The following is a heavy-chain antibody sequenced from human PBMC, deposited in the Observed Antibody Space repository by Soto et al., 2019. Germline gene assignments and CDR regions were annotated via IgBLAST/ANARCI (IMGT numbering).Heavy chain of an antibody. V-gene: IGHV1-24*01. CDR2: FDPEDGET. CDR3: ATPRRASDSSGYSFDY. Sequence: GASVKVSCKVSGYTLTELSMHWVRQAPGKGLEWMGGFDPEDGETIYAQKFQGRVTMTEDASTDTAYMELSSLRSEDTAVYYCATPRRASDSSGYSFDYQGQGPMGTVSS. J-gene: IGHJ4*02. D-gene: IGHD3-22*01. CDR1: GYTLTELS.